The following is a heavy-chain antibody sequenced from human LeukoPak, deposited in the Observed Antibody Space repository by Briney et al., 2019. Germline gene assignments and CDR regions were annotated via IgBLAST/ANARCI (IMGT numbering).Heavy chain of an antibody. V-gene: IGHV4-59*01. CDR3: ARVLRGYSGYAYGFYGMDV. J-gene: IGHJ6*02. CDR1: GVSISSYY. Sequence: PSETLSLTCTVSGVSISSYYWSWIRQPPGKGPEWIGCIYYSGSTNYNPSLKSRVTISLDTSKNQFSLKLSSVTAADTAVYYCARVLRGYSGYAYGFYGMDVWGQGTTVTVSS. D-gene: IGHD5-12*01. CDR2: IYYSGST.